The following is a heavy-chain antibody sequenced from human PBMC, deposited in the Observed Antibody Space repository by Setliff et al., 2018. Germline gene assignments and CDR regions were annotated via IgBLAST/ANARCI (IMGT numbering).Heavy chain of an antibody. V-gene: IGHV4-4*08. CDR2: VHFGGDT. J-gene: IGHJ4*02. CDR3: ARGLNTESWTPLY. Sequence: SETLSLTCTVSSGSINSYYWSWVRQSPGKGLEWIGFVHFGGDTNYNPSLRSRVTMSVDRSRNQFSLTLRSVTAADMAVYYCARGLNTESWTPLYWSPGTLVTVSS. CDR1: SGSINSYY. D-gene: IGHD2-15*01.